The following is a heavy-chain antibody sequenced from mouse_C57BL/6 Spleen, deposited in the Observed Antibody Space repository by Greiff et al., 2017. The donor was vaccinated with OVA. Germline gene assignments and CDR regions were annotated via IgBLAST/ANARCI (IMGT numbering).Heavy chain of an antibody. J-gene: IGHJ1*03. CDR2: ISSGGSYT. V-gene: IGHV5-6*01. Sequence: EVQLQQSGGDLVKPGGSLKLSCAASGFTFSSYGMSWVRQTPDKRLEWVATISSGGSYTYSPDSVKGRFTISRDNAKNTLYLQMSSLKSEDTAMYYCARREVYYGSSWYFDVWGTGTTVTVSS. D-gene: IGHD1-1*01. CDR3: ARREVYYGSSWYFDV. CDR1: GFTFSSYG.